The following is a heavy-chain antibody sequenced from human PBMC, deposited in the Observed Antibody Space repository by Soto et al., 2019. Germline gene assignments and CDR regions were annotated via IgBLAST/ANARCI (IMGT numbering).Heavy chain of an antibody. CDR1: GYTFTSYA. CDR3: ARIGYSSSWYFATGAWFDP. Sequence: QVQLVQSGAEVKKPGASVKVSCKASGYTFTSYAMHWVRQAPGQRLELMVWINAGNGNTKYSQKFQGRVTITRDTSASTAYMELSSLRSEETAVYYCARIGYSSSWYFATGAWFDPWGQGTMVTVSS. J-gene: IGHJ5*02. D-gene: IGHD6-13*01. CDR2: INAGNGNT. V-gene: IGHV1-3*01.